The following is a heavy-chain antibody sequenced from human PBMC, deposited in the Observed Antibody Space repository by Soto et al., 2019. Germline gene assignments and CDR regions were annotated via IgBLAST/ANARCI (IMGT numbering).Heavy chain of an antibody. V-gene: IGHV4-31*03. J-gene: IGHJ4*02. CDR2: IYYSGST. Sequence: PSETLSLTCTVSGGSISSGGYYWSWIRQHPGKGLEWIGYIYYSGSTYYNPSLKSRVTISVDTSKNQFSLKLSSVTAADTAVYYCASYSEAYYYGSGSYYPDYFDYWGQGTLVTVSS. CDR1: GGSISSGGYY. CDR3: ASYSEAYYYGSGSYYPDYFDY. D-gene: IGHD3-10*01.